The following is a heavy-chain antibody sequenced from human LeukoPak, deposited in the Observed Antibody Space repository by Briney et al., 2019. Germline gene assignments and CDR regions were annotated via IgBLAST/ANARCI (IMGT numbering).Heavy chain of an antibody. V-gene: IGHV1-69*05. CDR1: GGTFSSYA. CDR3: ASNPETDDAFDI. J-gene: IGHJ3*02. Sequence: ASVKVSCKASGGTFSSYAISWVRQAPGQGLEWMGGIIPIFGTANYAQKFQGRVTITTDESTSTAYMELSSLRSEDTAVYYCASNPETDDAFDIWGQGTMVTVYS. CDR2: IIPIFGTA. D-gene: IGHD1-14*01.